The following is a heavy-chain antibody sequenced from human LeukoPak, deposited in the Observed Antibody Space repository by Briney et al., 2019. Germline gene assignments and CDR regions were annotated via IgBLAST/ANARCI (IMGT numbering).Heavy chain of an antibody. CDR2: IYDSGST. CDR3: AREYGDDNWFDP. J-gene: IGHJ5*02. CDR1: GGSIRSSYYY. Sequence: PSETLSLTCTVSGGSIRSSYYYWGWIRQPPGKGLEWIGSIYDSGSTYYNPSLKSRVTISVDTSKNQFSLKLNSVTAADTAVYYCAREYGDDNWFDPWGQGTLVTVSS. D-gene: IGHD2-21*02. V-gene: IGHV4-39*02.